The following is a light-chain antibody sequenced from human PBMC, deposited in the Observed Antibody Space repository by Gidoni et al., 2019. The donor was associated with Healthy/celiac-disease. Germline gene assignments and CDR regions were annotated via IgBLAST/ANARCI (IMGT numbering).Light chain of an antibody. CDR1: QSISSW. CDR3: QQYNSPFT. CDR2: KAS. V-gene: IGKV1-5*03. Sequence: DIQMTQSPSPLSAAVGDRATITCRASQSISSWLAWYQQKPGKAPKLLIYKASSLESGVPSRFSGSGSGTEFTLTISSLQPDDFATYYCQQYNSPFTCGPGTKVDIK. J-gene: IGKJ3*01.